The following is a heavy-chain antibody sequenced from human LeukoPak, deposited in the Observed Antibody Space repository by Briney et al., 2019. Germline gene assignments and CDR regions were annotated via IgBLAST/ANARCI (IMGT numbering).Heavy chain of an antibody. J-gene: IGHJ3*01. Sequence: GGSLRLSCAASGLTFRNYAMNWVRQAPGKGLEWISYVGGLYSNIYYADSVKGRFTISRDNAESSVYLQMNSLRAEDTAVYYCVRDHLWAFDFWGQGTMVTVSS. CDR2: VGGLYSNI. CDR3: VRDHLWAFDF. CDR1: GLTFRNYA. V-gene: IGHV3-48*01.